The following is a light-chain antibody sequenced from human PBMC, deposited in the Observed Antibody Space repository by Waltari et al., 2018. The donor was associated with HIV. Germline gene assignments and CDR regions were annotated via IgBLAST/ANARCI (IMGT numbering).Light chain of an antibody. CDR1: SSNIGNNY. J-gene: IGLJ3*02. Sequence: QSVLTQPPSVSAAPGQKVTISCSGSSSNIGNNYVSWYQQLPGTAPKLRIYDNNKRPSGIPDRFSGFKSGTSATLGITGLQTGDEADYYCGTWDSSLGVFGGGTKLTVL. CDR2: DNN. CDR3: GTWDSSLGV. V-gene: IGLV1-51*01.